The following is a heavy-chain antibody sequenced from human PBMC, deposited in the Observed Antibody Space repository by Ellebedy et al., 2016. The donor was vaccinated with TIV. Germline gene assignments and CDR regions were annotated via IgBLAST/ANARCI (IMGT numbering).Heavy chain of an antibody. Sequence: ASVKVSXXASGYTFTSYDINWVRQATGQGLESMGWMNPNSGNTGYAQKFQGRVTMTRDTSISTAYMELSSLRSDDTAVYYCAREFLQLRQDWFDPWGQGTLVTVSS. V-gene: IGHV1-8*01. CDR1: GYTFTSYD. CDR3: AREFLQLRQDWFDP. CDR2: MNPNSGNT. J-gene: IGHJ5*02. D-gene: IGHD5-24*01.